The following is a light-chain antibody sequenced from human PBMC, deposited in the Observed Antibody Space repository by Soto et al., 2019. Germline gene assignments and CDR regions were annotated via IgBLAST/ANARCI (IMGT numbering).Light chain of an antibody. V-gene: IGKV1-39*01. CDR3: QQRYSTLFT. CDR1: QTIIRY. J-gene: IGKJ3*01. CDR2: AAS. Sequence: DIQMTQSPSSLSASVGDRVTITCRASQTIIRYLNWYQQKPGRAPNLLIYAASSLQSGVPSRCSGSASGTEFTLTISSLQPEDFATYYCQQRYSTLFTFGPGTKVEIK.